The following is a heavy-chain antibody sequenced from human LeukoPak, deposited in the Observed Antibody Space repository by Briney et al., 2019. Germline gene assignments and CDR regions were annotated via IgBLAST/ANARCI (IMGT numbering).Heavy chain of an antibody. J-gene: IGHJ4*02. CDR3: VRERTSVVGRSLDY. V-gene: IGHV3-30*04. Sequence: HPGGSLRLSCAVSGFTFSSYAMHWVRQAPGKGLEWLAVISYDGRNKYDTDSVKGRFTISRDNSKNTLYLQMNSLRVEDTAVYYCVRERTSVVGRSLDYWGQGTQVTVSS. CDR1: GFTFSSYA. CDR2: ISYDGRNK. D-gene: IGHD2-2*01.